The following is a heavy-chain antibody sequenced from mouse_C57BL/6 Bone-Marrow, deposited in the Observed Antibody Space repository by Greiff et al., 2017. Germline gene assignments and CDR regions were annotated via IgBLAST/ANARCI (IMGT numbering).Heavy chain of an antibody. Sequence: VQLQQSGPGLVQPSQSLSITCTVSGFSLTIYGVHWVLQSPGQGLEWLGVLWCGGSTAYNAAFISRLSISKDNSTSQVFFKMRSLQADDTAIYYCARPSSYGSSYGFAYWGQGTLVTVSA. V-gene: IGHV2-2*01. CDR3: ARPSSYGSSYGFAY. D-gene: IGHD1-1*01. J-gene: IGHJ3*01. CDR2: LWCGGST. CDR1: GFSLTIYG.